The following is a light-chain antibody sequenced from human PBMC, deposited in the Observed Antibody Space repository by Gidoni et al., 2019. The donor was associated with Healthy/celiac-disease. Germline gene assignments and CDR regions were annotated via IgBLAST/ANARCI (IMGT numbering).Light chain of an antibody. CDR1: ALPKQY. J-gene: IGLJ2*01. CDR3: QSADSSGTGVV. Sequence: SYELTQPPSVSVSLGQTARITCSGDALPKQYAYWYQQKPGQAPVLVIYKDSERPSGIPERFSGSSSGTTVTLTISGVQAEDEADYYCQSADSSGTGVVFGGGTKLTVL. CDR2: KDS. V-gene: IGLV3-25*03.